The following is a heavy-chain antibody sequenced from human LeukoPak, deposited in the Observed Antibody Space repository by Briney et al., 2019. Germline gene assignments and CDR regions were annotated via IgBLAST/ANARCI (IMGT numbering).Heavy chain of an antibody. CDR3: ARNAFDI. CDR1: GFTFSSYG. V-gene: IGHV3-7*01. J-gene: IGHJ3*02. Sequence: GRSLRLSCAASGFTFSSYGMHWVRQAPGKGLEWVANIKQDGSEEYYVDSVKGRFTISRDNAKNSLYLQMNSLRAEDTAVYYCARNAFDIWGQGTMVTVTS. CDR2: IKQDGSEE.